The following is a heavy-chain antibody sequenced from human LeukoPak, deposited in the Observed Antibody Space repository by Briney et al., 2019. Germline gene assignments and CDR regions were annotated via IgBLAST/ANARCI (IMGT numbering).Heavy chain of an antibody. Sequence: PSETLSLTCTVSGGSISSGSYYWSWIRQPAGKGLEWIGRIYTSGSTNYNPSLKSRVTISVDTSKNQFSLKLSSVTAADTAVYYCAREGVVVPAAILRGMDVWGQGTTVTVSS. J-gene: IGHJ6*02. CDR3: AREGVVVPAAILRGMDV. CDR1: GGSISSGSYY. CDR2: IYTSGST. D-gene: IGHD2-2*01. V-gene: IGHV4-61*02.